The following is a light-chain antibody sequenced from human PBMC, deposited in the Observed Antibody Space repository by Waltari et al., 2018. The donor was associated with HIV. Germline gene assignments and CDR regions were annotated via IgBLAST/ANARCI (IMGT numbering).Light chain of an antibody. V-gene: IGKV3-11*01. CDR1: QSLNNY. J-gene: IGKJ2*01. Sequence: EIVSTQSPATLSLSPGERATLSCRASQSLNNYLAWYQQRPGQPPRLLIYDSSNRAAGIPARFSGSGSGTDFTLTISSLEPEDFAVYYCQQRSIWPRTFGQGTKLEIK. CDR2: DSS. CDR3: QQRSIWPRT.